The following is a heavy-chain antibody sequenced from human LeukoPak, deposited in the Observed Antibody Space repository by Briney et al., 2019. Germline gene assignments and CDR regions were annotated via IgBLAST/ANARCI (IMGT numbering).Heavy chain of an antibody. D-gene: IGHD3-10*01. CDR2: IYYSGST. CDR3: ARLPVWSRGYYYYYMDV. Sequence: SETLSLTCTVSGGSISSSSYYWGWIRQPPGKGLEWIGSIYYSGSTYYNPSLKSRVTISVDTSKNQFSLKLSSVTAADTAVYYCARLPVWSRGYYYYYMDVWGKGTTVTISS. V-gene: IGHV4-39*07. J-gene: IGHJ6*03. CDR1: GGSISSSSYY.